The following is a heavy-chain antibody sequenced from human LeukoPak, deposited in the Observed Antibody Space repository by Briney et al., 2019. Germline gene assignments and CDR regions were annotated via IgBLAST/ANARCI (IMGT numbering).Heavy chain of an antibody. J-gene: IGHJ4*02. CDR2: IKSKTDGGTT. D-gene: IGHD6-13*01. CDR3: ARVGSSSWYTHFDY. V-gene: IGHV3-15*07. Sequence: GGSLRLSCAASNFTFSNAWMNWVRQAPGKGLEWVGRIKSKTDGGTTDYAAPVKGRFTISRDDSKNTLYLQMNTLRAEDTAVYYCARVGSSSWYTHFDYWGQGTLVTVSS. CDR1: NFTFSNAW.